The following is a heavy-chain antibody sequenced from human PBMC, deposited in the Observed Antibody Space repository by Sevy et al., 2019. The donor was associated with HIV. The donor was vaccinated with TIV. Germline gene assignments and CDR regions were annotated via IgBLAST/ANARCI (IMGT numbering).Heavy chain of an antibody. CDR1: GFSFGIYS. V-gene: IGHV3-48*01. CDR2: MSNTGSTI. CDR3: ASQRGGYERLYYFDY. D-gene: IGHD5-12*01. J-gene: IGHJ4*02. Sequence: GGSLRLSCAASGFSFGIYSMNWVRQAPGRGLEWLSYMSNTGSTIHYADSVKGRFTISRGNARNSLYLQMNSLRAEDTAVYYCASQRGGYERLYYFDYWGQGTLVTVSS.